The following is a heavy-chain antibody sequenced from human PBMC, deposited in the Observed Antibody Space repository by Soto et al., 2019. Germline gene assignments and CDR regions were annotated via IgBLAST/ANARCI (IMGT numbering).Heavy chain of an antibody. CDR2: ISYDGSNK. V-gene: IGHV3-30*18. J-gene: IGHJ4*02. D-gene: IGHD2-21*02. Sequence: QVQLVDSGGGVVQPGRSLRLSCAASGFTFTNYGMHWVRQAPGKGLEWVAFISYDGSNKYYADSVKGRFTISRDNSENTLYLQMNSLRAEDTAVSYCAKESRGGNSLGPYDYWGQGTLVTVSS. CDR3: AKESRGGNSLGPYDY. CDR1: GFTFTNYG.